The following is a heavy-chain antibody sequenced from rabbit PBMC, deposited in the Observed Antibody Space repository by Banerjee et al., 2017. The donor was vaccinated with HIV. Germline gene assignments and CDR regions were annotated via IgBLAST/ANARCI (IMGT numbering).Heavy chain of an antibody. CDR3: VRDLAGVIGWNFNL. V-gene: IGHV1S45*01. CDR1: GVSFSDKDV. CDR2: IDIGSSGFT. Sequence: QEHLKESGGGLVQPGGSLKLTCKASGVSFSDKDVMCWVRQAPGKGLEWIACIDIGSSGFTYFATWAKGRFTCSKTSSTTVTLQMTSLTAADTATYFCVRDLAGVIGWNFNLWGQGTLVTVS. J-gene: IGHJ4*01. D-gene: IGHD4-1*01.